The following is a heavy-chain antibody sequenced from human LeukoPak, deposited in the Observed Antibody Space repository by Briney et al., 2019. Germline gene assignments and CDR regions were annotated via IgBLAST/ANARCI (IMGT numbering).Heavy chain of an antibody. CDR2: ISSSSSTI. V-gene: IGHV3-48*01. J-gene: IGHJ4*02. D-gene: IGHD5-18*01. CDR3: AKDAAGYSYGQSDY. CDR1: GFTFSSYS. Sequence: GESLRLSCAASGFTFSSYSMNWVRQAPGKGLEWVSYISSSSSTIYYADSVKGRFTISRDNSKNTLYMQMNSLRAEDTALYYCAKDAAGYSYGQSDYWGQGTLVTVPS.